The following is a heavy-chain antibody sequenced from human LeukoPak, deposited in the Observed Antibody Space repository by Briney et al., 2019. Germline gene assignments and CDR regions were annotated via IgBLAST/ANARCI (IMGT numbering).Heavy chain of an antibody. V-gene: IGHV1-2*02. Sequence: ASVKVSCKASGYTFTGYYMHWVRQAPGQGFEWMGWINPNSGGTNYAQKFQGRVTMTRDTSISTAYMELSRLRSDDTAVYYCARGPDSSGYYYGYWGQGTLVTVSS. CDR2: INPNSGGT. CDR3: ARGPDSSGYYYGY. CDR1: GYTFTGYY. J-gene: IGHJ4*02. D-gene: IGHD3-22*01.